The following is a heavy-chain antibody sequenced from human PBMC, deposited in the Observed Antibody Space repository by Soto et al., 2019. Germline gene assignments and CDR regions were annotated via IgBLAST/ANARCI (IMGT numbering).Heavy chain of an antibody. CDR1: GFTFSSYW. D-gene: IGHD3-3*02. J-gene: IGHJ6*02. Sequence: GGSLRLSCAASGFTFSSYWMTWVRQAPGKGLEWVANIKQDGSEKYYVDSVKGRFTISRDNAKNSLYLKMNSLRAEDSAVYYCAREYAFLEWLLKENYYYYGMDVWGQGTTVTVSS. CDR3: AREYAFLEWLLKENYYYYGMDV. CDR2: IKQDGSEK. V-gene: IGHV3-7*01.